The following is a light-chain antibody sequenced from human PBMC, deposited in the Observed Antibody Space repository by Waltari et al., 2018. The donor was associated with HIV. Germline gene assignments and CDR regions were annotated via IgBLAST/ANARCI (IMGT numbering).Light chain of an antibody. J-gene: IGKJ4*01. CDR1: PSLLYSSDNKNY. V-gene: IGKV4-1*01. CDR2: WAS. CDR3: QQYFRAPLT. Sequence: DVLMTLSLDTLAVCMGVRVTIRCESSPSLLYSSDNKNYFAWYQPKPGQPPNLLIYWASTRESGVPDRFSGIGSATDFTLTINNLQAEDVAVYYCQQYFRAPLTFGGGTRVEIK.